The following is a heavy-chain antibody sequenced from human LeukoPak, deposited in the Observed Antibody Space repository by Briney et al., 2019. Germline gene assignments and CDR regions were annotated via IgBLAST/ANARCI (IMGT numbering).Heavy chain of an antibody. V-gene: IGHV3-23*01. CDR3: ASSSWSSEYFHY. Sequence: GGSLRLSCAASGFTFSSYDMTWVRQAPGKGLEWVSGISGSGGSTYYADSVKGRFTISRDNSKNTLYLQLNSLRAEDTAVYFCASSSWSSEYFHYWGQGTLVTVSS. CDR1: GFTFSSYD. J-gene: IGHJ1*01. D-gene: IGHD6-13*01. CDR2: ISGSGGST.